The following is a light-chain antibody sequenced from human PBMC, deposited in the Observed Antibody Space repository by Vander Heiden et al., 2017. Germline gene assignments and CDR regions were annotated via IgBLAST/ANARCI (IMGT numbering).Light chain of an antibody. J-gene: IGKJ4*01. Sequence: DIQMTQSPSSLSASVGDTITITCRASQSISNYLNWYQHKPGQAPKVLIYEASTLQSGVPPRFSGGGSGTDFTLTVTSLQPEDFAIYFCQQSLSAPLTFGGGTEVEIK. CDR2: EAS. CDR3: QQSLSAPLT. V-gene: IGKV1-39*01. CDR1: QSISNY.